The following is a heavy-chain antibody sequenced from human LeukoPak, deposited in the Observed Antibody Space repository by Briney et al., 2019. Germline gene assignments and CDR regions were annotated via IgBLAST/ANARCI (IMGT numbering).Heavy chain of an antibody. CDR1: GFTFSSYE. Sequence: GGSLRLSCAASGFTFSSYEMNWIRQAPGKGLEWISYISNSGSTKYYADSVKGRFTISRDNAKNSVFLQMNSLRAEDTAVYYCAAIIDYWGQGTLVTVSS. J-gene: IGHJ4*02. CDR2: ISNSGSTK. V-gene: IGHV3-48*03. CDR3: AAIIDY.